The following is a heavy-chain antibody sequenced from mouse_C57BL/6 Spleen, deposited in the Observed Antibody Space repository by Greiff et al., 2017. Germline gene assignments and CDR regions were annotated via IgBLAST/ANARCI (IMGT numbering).Heavy chain of an antibody. J-gene: IGHJ1*03. CDR2: IYPSDSET. Sequence: QVQLQQPGAELVRPGSSVKLSCKASGYTFTSYWMDWVKQRPGQGLEWIGNIYPSDSETHYNQKFKDKATLTVDKSSSTAYMQLSSLTSKDSAVYYCARSRYYGSSYGYFDVWGTGTTVTVSS. CDR3: ARSRYYGSSYGYFDV. D-gene: IGHD1-1*01. V-gene: IGHV1-61*01. CDR1: GYTFTSYW.